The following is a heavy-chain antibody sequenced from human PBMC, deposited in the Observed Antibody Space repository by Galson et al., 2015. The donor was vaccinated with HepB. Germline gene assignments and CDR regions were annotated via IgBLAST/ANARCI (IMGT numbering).Heavy chain of an antibody. CDR1: GFTLSSYR. CDR2: IKQDGSEK. V-gene: IGHV3-7*03. D-gene: IGHD3-10*01. Sequence: SLRLSCAASGFTLSSYRMSWVRQAPGEGLEWVANIKQDGSEKYYVDSVKGRFTISRDNAKNSLYLQMNSLRAEDTAVYYCARGHRANGGITRFDPWGQGTLVTVSS. J-gene: IGHJ5*02. CDR3: ARGHRANGGITRFDP.